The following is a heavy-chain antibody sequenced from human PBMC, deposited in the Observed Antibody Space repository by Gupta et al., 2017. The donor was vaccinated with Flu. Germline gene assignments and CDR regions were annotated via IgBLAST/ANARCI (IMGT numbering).Heavy chain of an antibody. J-gene: IGHJ6*02. Sequence: ERVVESGGGVVQPGRSLRLSCAASGFSFSNYGVHWVRQAPGKGLGWVAVISHDGSNYYHTDSVRGRFTISRDNSKNTLYLQMSGLRTEDTAVYYCAKDWMWENNNFGMNVWGQGTTVTVSS. CDR3: AKDWMWENNNFGMNV. D-gene: IGHD1-26*01. CDR1: GFSFSNYG. CDR2: ISHDGSNY. V-gene: IGHV3-30*18.